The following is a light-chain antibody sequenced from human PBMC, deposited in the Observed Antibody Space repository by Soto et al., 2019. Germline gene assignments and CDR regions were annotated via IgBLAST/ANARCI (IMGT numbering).Light chain of an antibody. Sequence: EIVLTQSPGTLSLSPGETATLSCWASQTVNSNYLAWYQQKPGQAPRLLVYGSSRRVTGIPDRFSGSGSGTDFTLTVSRLEPEDFGVYYCQKYDGQWTFGQGTKVEI. J-gene: IGKJ1*01. V-gene: IGKV3-20*01. CDR2: GSS. CDR1: QTVNSNY. CDR3: QKYDGQWT.